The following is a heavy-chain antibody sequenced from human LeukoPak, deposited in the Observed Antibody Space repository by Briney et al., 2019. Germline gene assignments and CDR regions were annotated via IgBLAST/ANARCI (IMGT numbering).Heavy chain of an antibody. D-gene: IGHD6-13*01. CDR2: SIPILGIA. CDR3: ARAVIAAAGNDFDY. V-gene: IGHV1-69*02. CDR1: VGTFSRYT. Sequence: SVKVSSKGSVGTFSRYTISWVRQAPGQGLEWMGKSIPILGIAKYAQKFQGRVTITADNSTTTAYMELSSLRSENTAVYYCARAVIAAAGNDFDYWGQGTLVTVSS. J-gene: IGHJ4*02.